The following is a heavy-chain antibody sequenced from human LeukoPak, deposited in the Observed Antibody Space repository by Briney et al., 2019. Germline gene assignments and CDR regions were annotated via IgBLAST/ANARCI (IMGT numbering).Heavy chain of an antibody. D-gene: IGHD4-17*01. J-gene: IGHJ5*02. CDR3: AREVDGDVWFDP. CDR1: GYTFTSYD. Sequence: ASVKVSCKASGYTFTSYDINGVRQATGQGLEWMGWMNPNSGNTGYAQKFQGRVTMTRNTSISTAYMELSSLRSEDTAVYYCAREVDGDVWFDPWGQGTLVTVSS. V-gene: IGHV1-8*01. CDR2: MNPNSGNT.